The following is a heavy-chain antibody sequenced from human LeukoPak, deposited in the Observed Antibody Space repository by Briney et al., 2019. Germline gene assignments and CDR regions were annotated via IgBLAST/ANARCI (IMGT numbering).Heavy chain of an antibody. Sequence: GASVTVSCKASGYTFTSYGISWVRQAPGQGLEWMGWISAYNGNTNYAQKLQGRVTMTTDTSASTAYMELRSLRSDDTAVYYCARDETTVDNYYYGMDVWGQGTTVTVSS. V-gene: IGHV1-18*01. CDR2: ISAYNGNT. D-gene: IGHD4-23*01. J-gene: IGHJ6*02. CDR1: GYTFTSYG. CDR3: ARDETTVDNYYYGMDV.